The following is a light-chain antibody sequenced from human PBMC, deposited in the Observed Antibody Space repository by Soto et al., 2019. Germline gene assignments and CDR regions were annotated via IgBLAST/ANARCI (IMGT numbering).Light chain of an antibody. J-gene: IGKJ1*01. CDR3: QQSFSTPRT. CDR2: AAS. Sequence: DIQMTQSPSSLSASVGDRVTITCRASQSITTYLNWYQQKPGKAPKLLIYAASSLQSGVPSRFSGSGSGTDFTLTISSLQPEDFATYYCQQSFSTPRTFGHGIKVEIK. CDR1: QSITTY. V-gene: IGKV1-39*01.